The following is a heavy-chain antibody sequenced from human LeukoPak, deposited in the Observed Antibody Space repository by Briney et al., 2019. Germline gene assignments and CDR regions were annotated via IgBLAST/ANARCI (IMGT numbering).Heavy chain of an antibody. CDR2: FSSSGSP. J-gene: IGHJ4*02. Sequence: PSETLSLTCTVSGDSITSRSYYWGWIRQPPGKGLEYIASFSSSGSPYNNPSLRGRVTISADTPKNQFSLKMDSVSVADTAVYYCVRHKGSWPTPPHSWGRGTLVTVSS. CDR1: GDSITSRSYY. CDR3: VRHKGSWPTPPHS. D-gene: IGHD5-12*01. V-gene: IGHV4-39*01.